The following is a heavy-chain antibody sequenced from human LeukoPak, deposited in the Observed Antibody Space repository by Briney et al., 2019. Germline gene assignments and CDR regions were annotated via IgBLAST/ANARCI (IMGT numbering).Heavy chain of an antibody. D-gene: IGHD1-20*01. CDR2: IYSGGST. CDR3: AKGTSYNWNDGWFDP. CDR1: GFTVSSNY. J-gene: IGHJ5*02. V-gene: IGHV3-53*01. Sequence: GGSLRLSCAASGFTVSSNYMSWVRQAPGKGLEWVSVIYSGGSTYYADSVKGRFTISRDNSKNTLYLQMNSLRAEDTAVYYCAKGTSYNWNDGWFDPWGNGILVTVSS.